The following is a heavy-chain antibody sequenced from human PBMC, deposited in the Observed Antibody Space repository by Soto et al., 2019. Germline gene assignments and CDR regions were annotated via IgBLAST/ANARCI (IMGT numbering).Heavy chain of an antibody. D-gene: IGHD3-22*01. CDR2: INAGNGNT. CDR1: GYTFTSYA. CDR3: ARKRYYYDSSGYYYPDDFDI. J-gene: IGHJ3*02. V-gene: IGHV1-3*01. Sequence: ASVKVSCKASGYTFTSYAMHWVRQSPVQSLEWMGWINAGNGNTKYSQKFQGRVTITRDTSASTVYMELSSLRSEDTAVYYCARKRYYYDSSGYYYPDDFDIWGQGTMVTVSS.